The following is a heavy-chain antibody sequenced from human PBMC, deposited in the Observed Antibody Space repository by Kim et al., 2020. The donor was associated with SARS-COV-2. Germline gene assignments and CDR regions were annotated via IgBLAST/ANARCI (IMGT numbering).Heavy chain of an antibody. Sequence: GGSLRLSCAASGFTFSSYGMSWVRQAPGKGLEWVANIKQDESEKSDVDSVKGRFTISRDNAKNSLYLQMNSLRAEDTAVYYCARVGYSSGLYGTFFDYWGQGTLVTVSS. V-gene: IGHV3-7*01. CDR1: GFTFSSYG. J-gene: IGHJ4*02. D-gene: IGHD6-19*01. CDR3: ARVGYSSGLYGTFFDY. CDR2: IKQDESEK.